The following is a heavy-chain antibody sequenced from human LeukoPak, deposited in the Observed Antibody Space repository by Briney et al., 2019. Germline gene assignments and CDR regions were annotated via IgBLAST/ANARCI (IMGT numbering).Heavy chain of an antibody. CDR3: VRDRAVSPFPPDAFDM. Sequence: GGSLRLSCAASGFTFSNYWMHWVRQAPGKGLVWVSRINSDGRSTKYADSVKGRFAISRDNAKNTLYLQMNSLRAEDKAVYYCVRDRAVSPFPPDAFDMWGQGTMVTVAS. V-gene: IGHV3-74*01. CDR2: INSDGRST. J-gene: IGHJ3*02. D-gene: IGHD4-17*01. CDR1: GFTFSNYW.